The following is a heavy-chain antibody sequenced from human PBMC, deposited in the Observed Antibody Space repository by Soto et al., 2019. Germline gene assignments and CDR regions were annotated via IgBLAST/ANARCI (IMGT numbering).Heavy chain of an antibody. CDR1: GFTFSSYA. Sequence: DVQLLESGGHLVQPGGSLRLSWAASGFTFSSYAMSWVRQAPGKGLEWVSSFSAGGDMTYYSDSVKGRFTISRDNSNNALFLQMNSLRIEDTALYYCARGDRGGSGSPASYYYSGLDVWGQGATVTVS. V-gene: IGHV3-23*01. CDR3: ARGDRGGSGSPASYYYSGLDV. CDR2: FSAGGDMT. J-gene: IGHJ6*02. D-gene: IGHD3-10*01.